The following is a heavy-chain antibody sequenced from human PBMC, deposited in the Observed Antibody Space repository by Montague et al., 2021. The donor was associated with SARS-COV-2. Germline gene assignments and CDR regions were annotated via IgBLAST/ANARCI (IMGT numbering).Heavy chain of an antibody. J-gene: IGHJ4*02. Sequence: PALVKPTQTLTLTCTFSGFSITTSTMGVGWIRQPPGKALEWLALIYWGDEKRFSPSLKSRLTITKDTFKDQVVLRMTNMDPVDIATYYCVHCASGSYYFHYWGQGTLVTVSS. D-gene: IGHD3-10*01. CDR1: GFSITTSTMG. CDR3: VHCASGSYYFHY. CDR2: IYWGDEK. V-gene: IGHV2-5*02.